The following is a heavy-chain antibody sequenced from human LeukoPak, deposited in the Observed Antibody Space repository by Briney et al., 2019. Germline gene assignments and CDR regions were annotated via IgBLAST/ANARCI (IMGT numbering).Heavy chain of an antibody. J-gene: IGHJ4*02. Sequence: GGSLRLSCAASGFTLSDYYMSWIRQAPGKGLEWVSYISSSGSTIYYADSVKGRFTISRDNAKNSLYLQMNSLRAEDTAVYYCARGMDHYYGSGSPPGYWGQGTLVTVSS. CDR1: GFTLSDYY. CDR3: ARGMDHYYGSGSPPGY. V-gene: IGHV3-11*01. CDR2: ISSSGSTI. D-gene: IGHD3-10*01.